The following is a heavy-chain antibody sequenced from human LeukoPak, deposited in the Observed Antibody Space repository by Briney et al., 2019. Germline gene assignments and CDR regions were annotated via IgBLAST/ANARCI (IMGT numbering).Heavy chain of an antibody. J-gene: IGHJ4*02. Sequence: ASVKVSCKASGYTFTSYGISWVRQAPGQGLEWMGWISAYNGNTNYAQKLQGRVTMTTDTSTSTAYMELSRLRSDDTAVYYCARGGEYDFWSGYYTRIGWHFDYWGQGTLVTVSS. D-gene: IGHD3-3*01. CDR3: ARGGEYDFWSGYYTRIGWHFDY. V-gene: IGHV1-18*01. CDR1: GYTFTSYG. CDR2: ISAYNGNT.